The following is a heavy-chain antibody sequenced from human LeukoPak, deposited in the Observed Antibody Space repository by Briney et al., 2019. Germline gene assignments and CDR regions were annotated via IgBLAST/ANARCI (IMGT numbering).Heavy chain of an antibody. CDR3: ARDPSTFGGVIVNTEFCFDY. J-gene: IGHJ4*02. CDR2: IWYDGSNK. D-gene: IGHD3-16*02. V-gene: IGHV3-33*01. Sequence: GRSLRLSCAASGFTFSSYGMHWVRQAPGKGLEWVAVIWYDGSNKYYADSVKGRFTISRDNSKNTLYLQMNSLRAEDTAVYYCARDPSTFGGVIVNTEFCFDYWGQGTLVTISS. CDR1: GFTFSSYG.